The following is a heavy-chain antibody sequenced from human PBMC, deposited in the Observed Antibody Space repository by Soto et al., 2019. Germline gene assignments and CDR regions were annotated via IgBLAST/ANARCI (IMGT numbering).Heavy chain of an antibody. J-gene: IGHJ6*02. CDR2: INPSGGST. CDR3: ARDQLVTIFGVAPYGMGV. Sequence: QVQLVQSGAEVRNPGASVKVSCKASGYTFTTYYIHWVRQAPGQGLEWMGMINPSGGSTSYAQKFQGRVTMIRDSSTITVYMELNSLRSEDTAVYYCARDQLVTIFGVAPYGMGVWGQGTTVTVSS. CDR1: GYTFTTYY. D-gene: IGHD3-3*01. V-gene: IGHV1-46*01.